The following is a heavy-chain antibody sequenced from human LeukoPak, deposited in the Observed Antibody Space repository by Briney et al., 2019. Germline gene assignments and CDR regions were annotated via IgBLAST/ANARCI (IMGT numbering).Heavy chain of an antibody. CDR3: ARVAAIVGVPAAEN. V-gene: IGHV1-18*01. D-gene: IGHD2-2*01. Sequence: GASVKVSCKASGYSFPSYGISWVRQAPGQGLEWMGWISADNGNTNYAQKLQGRVTMTTDTSTSTAYMELRSLRSDDTAVYYCARVAAIVGVPAAENWGQGTLVTVSS. J-gene: IGHJ4*02. CDR1: GYSFPSYG. CDR2: ISADNGNT.